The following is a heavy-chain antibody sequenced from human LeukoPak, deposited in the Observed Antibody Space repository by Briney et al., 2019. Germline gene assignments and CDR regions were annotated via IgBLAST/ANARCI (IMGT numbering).Heavy chain of an antibody. J-gene: IGHJ6*03. CDR3: ARHLAAAGTNYYYYMDV. V-gene: IGHV5-51*01. D-gene: IGHD6-13*01. Sequence: PGESLKISCKGSGYSFTSYWIGWVRQMPGKGLEWMGIIYPGDSDTRYSPSFQGQVTISADKSVSTAYLQWSSLKASDTAMYYCARHLAAAGTNYYYYMDVWGKGTTVTVSS. CDR2: IYPGDSDT. CDR1: GYSFTSYW.